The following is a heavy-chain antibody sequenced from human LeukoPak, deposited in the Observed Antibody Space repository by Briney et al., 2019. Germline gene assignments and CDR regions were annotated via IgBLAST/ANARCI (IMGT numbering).Heavy chain of an antibody. J-gene: IGHJ5*02. CDR2: VSFDGSNE. Sequence: GRSLRPSCADSGLTFGTSAMHCARQAPGKGLEWVAVVSFDGSNEKYADSVRGRFTISRDNSKKVLYLQMNSLSREDTAVYYCVRGVGYTLLSWGQGTLVTVSS. V-gene: IGHV3-30-3*01. CDR1: GLTFGTSA. CDR3: VRGVGYTLLS. D-gene: IGHD1-1*01.